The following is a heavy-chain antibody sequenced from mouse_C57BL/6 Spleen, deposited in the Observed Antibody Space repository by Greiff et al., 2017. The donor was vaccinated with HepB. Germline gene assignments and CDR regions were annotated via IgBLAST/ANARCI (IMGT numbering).Heavy chain of an antibody. CDR1: GYTFTDHT. V-gene: IGHV1-78*01. CDR2: IYPRDGST. Sequence: QVQLQQSDAELVKPGASVKISCKVSGYTFTDHTIHWMKQRPEQGLEWIGYIYPRDGSTKYNEKFKGKATLTADKSSSTAYMQLNSLTSEDSAVYFCARKEIYYDYDECAMDYWGQGTSVTVSS. CDR3: ARKEIYYDYDECAMDY. D-gene: IGHD2-4*01. J-gene: IGHJ4*01.